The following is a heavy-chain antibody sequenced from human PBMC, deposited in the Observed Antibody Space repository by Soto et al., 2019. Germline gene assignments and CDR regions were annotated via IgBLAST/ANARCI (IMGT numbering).Heavy chain of an antibody. J-gene: IGHJ4*02. Sequence: GGSLRLSCAASGFSFGSYALSWVRQAPGKGLEWVSTISGSDGKTFYAGSVKGRFSISRDTSQSTLYLQMNSLRADDTAMYYCARWSYLDYWGQGTRVTVSS. D-gene: IGHD3-3*01. CDR2: ISGSDGKT. CDR3: ARWSYLDY. CDR1: GFSFGSYA. V-gene: IGHV3-23*01.